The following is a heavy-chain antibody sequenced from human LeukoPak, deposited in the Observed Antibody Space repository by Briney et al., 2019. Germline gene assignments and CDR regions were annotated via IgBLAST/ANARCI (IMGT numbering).Heavy chain of an antibody. Sequence: PGGSLRLSCAASGFTFSDYYMSWIRQAPGKGLEWIGEINHRGSTNHNPSLKSRVTISVDTSKNQFSLKLSSVTAADTAVYYCARGLSYGGKYFQHWGQGTLVTVSS. D-gene: IGHD4-23*01. CDR1: GFTFSDYY. V-gene: IGHV4-34*01. CDR2: INHRGST. CDR3: ARGLSYGGKYFQH. J-gene: IGHJ1*01.